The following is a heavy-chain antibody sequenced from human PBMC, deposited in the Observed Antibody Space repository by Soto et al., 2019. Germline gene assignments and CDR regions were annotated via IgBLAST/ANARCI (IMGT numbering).Heavy chain of an antibody. J-gene: IGHJ4*02. CDR1: GYTFTSYD. Sequence: QVQLVQSGAEVKKPGASVKVSCKASGYTFTSYDINWVRQATGQGLEWMGWMNPNSGNTGYAQKLQGRVTTXRNTARSTGYMELSSLRSEGTGVYYCAREKSGYSDYWGQGTLVTVSS. D-gene: IGHD3-3*01. CDR3: AREKSGYSDY. CDR2: MNPNSGNT. V-gene: IGHV1-8*01.